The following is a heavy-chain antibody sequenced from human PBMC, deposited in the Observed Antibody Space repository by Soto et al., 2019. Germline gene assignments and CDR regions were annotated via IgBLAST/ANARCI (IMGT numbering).Heavy chain of an antibody. D-gene: IGHD3-9*01. CDR1: GFTFDDHA. CDR2: ITWDSVAL. J-gene: IGHJ4*02. V-gene: IGHV3-9*01. CDR3: AKERVRDFDG. Sequence: VQLVESGGGLVRPGGSLRLSCAASGFTFDDHAMHWVRQAPGKGLEWIYAITWDSVALDYAYSVKGRFTISRDNAKNSLYLQMNSLRPEDTAMYYCAKERVRDFDGWGKGTLVTVSS.